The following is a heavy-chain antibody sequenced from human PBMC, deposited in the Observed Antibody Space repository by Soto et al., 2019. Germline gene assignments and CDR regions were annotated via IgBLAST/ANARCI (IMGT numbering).Heavy chain of an antibody. CDR3: ARDLVCDYEIMGAFDI. CDR2: IIPLFGTA. V-gene: IGHV1-69*06. D-gene: IGHD4-17*01. J-gene: IGHJ3*02. Sequence: QVQLVQSGAEVKKPGSSVKVSCKASGGTFSSYAISWVRQAPGQGLEWMGGIIPLFGTANYAQKFQGRVTITADKSSSTAYMELSSLRSEDTAVYYCARDLVCDYEIMGAFDIWGQGTMVTVSS. CDR1: GGTFSSYA.